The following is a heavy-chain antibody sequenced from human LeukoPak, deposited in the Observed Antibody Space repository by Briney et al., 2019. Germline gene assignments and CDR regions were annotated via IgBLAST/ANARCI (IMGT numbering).Heavy chain of an antibody. V-gene: IGHV4-59*01. D-gene: IGHD3-9*01. CDR1: GGSIRSYY. J-gene: IGHJ4*02. CDR2: IYDSGST. CDR3: ARSKDILTGYCFDY. Sequence: SETLSLTCTVSGGSIRSYYWSWIRQPPGKGLEWVGYIYDSGSTSYNPSLKSRVTISVDTSKNQFSLRVTSVTAADTAVYYCARSKDILTGYCFDYWGQGTLVTVSS.